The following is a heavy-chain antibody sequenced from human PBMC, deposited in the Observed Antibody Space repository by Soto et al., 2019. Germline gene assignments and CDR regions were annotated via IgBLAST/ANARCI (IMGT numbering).Heavy chain of an antibody. Sequence: EVQLVQSGAEVKEPGESLKISCKGSGYSFSNMWINWVRQMPGKGLEWMGIIYPGNSETRYSPSFQGQVTLSADKSPNTAYLQWSSLKASDTATYDCAKDAGSAYYGMDVWGQGTTVTVSS. D-gene: IGHD5-12*01. CDR2: IYPGNSET. J-gene: IGHJ6*02. CDR1: GYSFSNMW. CDR3: AKDAGSAYYGMDV. V-gene: IGHV5-51*03.